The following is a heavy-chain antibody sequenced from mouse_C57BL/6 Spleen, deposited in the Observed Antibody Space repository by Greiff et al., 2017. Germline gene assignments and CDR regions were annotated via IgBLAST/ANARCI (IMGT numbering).Heavy chain of an antibody. Sequence: VKLQESGAELVRPGASVTLSCKASGYTFTDYEMHWVKQTPVHGLEWIGAIDPETGGTAYNQKFKGKAILTADKSSSTAYMELRSLTSEDSAVYYCTRHGGITTVVKALGYWGQGTTLTVSS. CDR2: IDPETGGT. J-gene: IGHJ2*01. CDR3: TRHGGITTVVKALGY. V-gene: IGHV1-15*01. CDR1: GYTFTDYE. D-gene: IGHD1-1*01.